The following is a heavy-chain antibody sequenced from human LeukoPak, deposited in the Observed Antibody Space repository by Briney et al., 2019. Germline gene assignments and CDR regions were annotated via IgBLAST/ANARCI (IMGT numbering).Heavy chain of an antibody. CDR3: ARAPRLLWFGELPRDY. CDR2: ISAYNGNT. Sequence: ASVKVSCTASGYTFTSYGISWVRQAPGQGLEWMGWISAYNGNTNYAQKLRGRVTMTTDTSTSTAYMELRSLRSDDTAVYYCARAPRLLWFGELPRDYWGQGTLVTVSS. CDR1: GYTFTSYG. D-gene: IGHD3-10*01. J-gene: IGHJ4*02. V-gene: IGHV1-18*04.